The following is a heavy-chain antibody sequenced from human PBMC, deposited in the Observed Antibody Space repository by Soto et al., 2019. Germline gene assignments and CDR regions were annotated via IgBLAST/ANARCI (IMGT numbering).Heavy chain of an antibody. CDR1: GYSFTSYF. CDR3: VREMSGGDWNY. Sequence: QVQLVQSGAEVEKPGASVKVSCKASGYSFTSYFIHWVRQARGQGLEWMGIINTGNGDTNYPQRFGDGFTLTRDTSRSTANMELRSLRSNDTAMYYCVREMSGGDWNYWGQGTLVTVSS. V-gene: IGHV1-46*01. J-gene: IGHJ4*02. CDR2: INTGNGDT. D-gene: IGHD2-21*02.